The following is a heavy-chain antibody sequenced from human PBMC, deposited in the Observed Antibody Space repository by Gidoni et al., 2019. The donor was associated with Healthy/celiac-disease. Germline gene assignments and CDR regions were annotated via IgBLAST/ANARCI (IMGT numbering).Heavy chain of an antibody. D-gene: IGHD5-18*01. V-gene: IGHV3-23*01. CDR3: AKSWIPEPLFQH. CDR1: GFTFSSYA. CDR2: SSGSGGST. Sequence: EVQLLESGGGLVQPGGSLRLSCAASGFTFSSYAMSWVRQAQGKGLEWVSASSGSGGSTYYADSVKGRFTISRDNSKNTLYLQMSSLRAEDTAVYYCAKSWIPEPLFQHWGQGTLVTVSS. J-gene: IGHJ1*01.